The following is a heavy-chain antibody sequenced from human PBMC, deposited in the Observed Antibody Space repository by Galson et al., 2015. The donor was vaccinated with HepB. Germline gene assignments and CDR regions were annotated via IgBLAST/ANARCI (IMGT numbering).Heavy chain of an antibody. CDR2: ISYDGSNK. CDR1: GFTFSSYA. J-gene: IGHJ4*02. Sequence: SLRLSCAASGFTFSSYAMHWVRQAPGKGLEWVAVISYDGSNKYYADSVKGRFTISRDNSKNTLYLQMNSLRAEDTAVYYCARRGYYGELFLDYWGQGTLVTVSS. CDR3: ARRGYYGELFLDY. V-gene: IGHV3-30*04. D-gene: IGHD3-10*01.